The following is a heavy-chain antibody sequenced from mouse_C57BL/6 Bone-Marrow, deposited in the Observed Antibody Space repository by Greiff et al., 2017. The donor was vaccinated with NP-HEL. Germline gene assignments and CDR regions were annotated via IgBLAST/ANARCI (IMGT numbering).Heavy chain of an antibody. Sequence: QVQLQQSGAELVKPGASVKLSCQASGYTFTSYWMHWVKQRPGQGLEWIGMIHPNSGSTNYNEKFKSKATLTVDKSSSTAYMQLSSLTSEDSAVYYCAREDYGNYEAWFAYWGQGTLVTVSA. CDR1: GYTFTSYW. J-gene: IGHJ3*01. V-gene: IGHV1-64*01. D-gene: IGHD2-1*01. CDR3: AREDYGNYEAWFAY. CDR2: IHPNSGST.